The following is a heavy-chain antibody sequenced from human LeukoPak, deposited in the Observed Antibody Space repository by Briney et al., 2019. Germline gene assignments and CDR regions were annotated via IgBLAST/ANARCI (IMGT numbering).Heavy chain of an antibody. V-gene: IGHV3-30*02. CDR2: IRYDGSNK. J-gene: IGHJ4*02. CDR3: AKDAYFFGYFDY. Sequence: GGSLRLSCAASGFTFSSYGMHWVRQAPGKGLEWVAFIRYDGSNKYYADSVRGRFTISRDNSKNTLYLQMNSLRAEDTAVYYCAKDAYFFGYFDYWGQGTLVTVSS. D-gene: IGHD3-3*01. CDR1: GFTFSSYG.